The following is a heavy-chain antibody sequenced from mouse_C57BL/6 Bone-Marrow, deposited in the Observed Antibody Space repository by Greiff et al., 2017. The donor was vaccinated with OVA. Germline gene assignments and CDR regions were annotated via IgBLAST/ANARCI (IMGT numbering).Heavy chain of an antibody. Sequence: VQLQESGAELVRPGASVTLSCKASGYTFTDYEMHWVKQTPVHGLEWIGAIDPETGGTAYNQKFKGKAILTADKSSSTAYMELRSLTSEDSAVYYCTDYDFDYWGQGTTLTVSS. V-gene: IGHV1-15*01. D-gene: IGHD2-4*01. J-gene: IGHJ2*01. CDR1: GYTFTDYE. CDR2: IDPETGGT. CDR3: TDYDFDY.